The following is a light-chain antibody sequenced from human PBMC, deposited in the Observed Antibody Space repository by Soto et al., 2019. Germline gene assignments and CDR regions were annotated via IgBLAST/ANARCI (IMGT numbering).Light chain of an antibody. Sequence: QSALAQPRSVSGSPGQSVTISCTGTSIDVGGYDFVSWHQQHPGKAPKLVIYDVTKRPSGVPDRFSGSKSGNTASLTISGLQAEDEADYYCCSYAELYTYPFGPGTK. CDR1: SIDVGGYDF. V-gene: IGLV2-11*01. CDR2: DVT. J-gene: IGLJ1*01. CDR3: CSYAELYTYP.